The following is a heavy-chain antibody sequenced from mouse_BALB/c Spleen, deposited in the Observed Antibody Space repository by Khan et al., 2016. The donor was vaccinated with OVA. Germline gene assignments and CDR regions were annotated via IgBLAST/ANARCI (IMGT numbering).Heavy chain of an antibody. CDR2: IIPSSGYT. CDR3: ARDGAYYRNDGWFAY. V-gene: IGHV1-4*01. D-gene: IGHD2-14*01. Sequence: VQLQQSGAELARPGALVKMSCKASGYTFTSYTIHWIKQRPGQGLECICYIIPSSGYTNYNQKFTDKATLTADKSSTTAYMQLSSLTSDDSAVYYCARDGAYYRNDGWFAYWGQGTLVTVAA. CDR1: GYTFTSYT. J-gene: IGHJ3*01.